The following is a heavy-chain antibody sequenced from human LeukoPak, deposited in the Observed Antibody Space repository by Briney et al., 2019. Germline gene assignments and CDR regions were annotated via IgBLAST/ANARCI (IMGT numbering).Heavy chain of an antibody. V-gene: IGHV4-39*07. CDR3: ARVPRGDYYGSDLYDSSGYFE. D-gene: IGHD3-22*01. CDR1: GGSISSYY. CDR2: IYYSGST. J-gene: IGHJ4*02. Sequence: SETLSLTCTVSGGSISSYYWGWIRQPPGKGLEWIGSIYYSGSTYYNPSLKSRVTISVDTSKNQFSLKLSSVTAADTAVYYCARVPRGDYYGSDLYDSSGYFEWGQGTLVTVSS.